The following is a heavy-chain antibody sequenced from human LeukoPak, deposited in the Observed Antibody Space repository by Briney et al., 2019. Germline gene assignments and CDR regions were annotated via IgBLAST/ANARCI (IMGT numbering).Heavy chain of an antibody. CDR3: AKVPGGFRSGPYYFDY. V-gene: IGHV3-23*01. Sequence: GGSLRLSCAASGFTFSSYAVNWVRQAPGKGLEWVSAITSTSITYYADSAKGRFTISRDNSKNTLYLQMNSLRAEDTAVYFCAKVPGGFRSGPYYFDYWGQGTLVTVSS. CDR2: ITSTSIT. D-gene: IGHD3-3*01. J-gene: IGHJ4*02. CDR1: GFTFSSYA.